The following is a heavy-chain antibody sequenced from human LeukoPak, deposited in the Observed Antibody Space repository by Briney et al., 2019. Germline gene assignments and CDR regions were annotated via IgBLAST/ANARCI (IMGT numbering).Heavy chain of an antibody. D-gene: IGHD2-2*01. CDR2: IYSGGST. J-gene: IGHJ4*02. CDR3: ARDDLGQVPAANY. CDR1: GFSFSSYS. V-gene: IGHV3-66*01. Sequence: PGGSLRLSCEASGFSFSSYSMNWVRQAPGKGLEWVSVIYSGGSTYYADSVKGRFTISRDNSKNTLYLQMNSLRAEDTAVYYCARDDLGQVPAANYWGQGTLVTVSS.